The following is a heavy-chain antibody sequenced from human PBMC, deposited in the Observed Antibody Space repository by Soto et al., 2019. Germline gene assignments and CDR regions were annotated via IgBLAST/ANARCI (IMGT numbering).Heavy chain of an antibody. CDR2: IGYDGNT. CDR1: GFTFSTYA. J-gene: IGHJ5*02. CDR3: AKWTYDFFDP. V-gene: IGHV3-23*01. Sequence: GGSLRLSCAASGFTFSTYAMSWVRQAPGKGLEWVSTIGYDGNTYYADSVKGRFTISRDNSKNTVYLQISSLTAEDTAVYYCAKWTYDFFDPWGQGTLVTVSS. D-gene: IGHD3-3*01.